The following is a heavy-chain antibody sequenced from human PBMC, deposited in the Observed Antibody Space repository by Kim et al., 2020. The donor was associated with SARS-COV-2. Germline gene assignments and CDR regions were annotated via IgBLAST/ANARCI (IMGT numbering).Heavy chain of an antibody. D-gene: IGHD3-3*01. CDR3: AKDIESPYYDFWSGYYSED. Sequence: DSVKGRFTISRDDSKNTLYLQMNSLRAEDTAVYYCAKDIESPYYDFWSGYYSEDWSQGTLVTVSS. J-gene: IGHJ4*02. V-gene: IGHV3-30*02.